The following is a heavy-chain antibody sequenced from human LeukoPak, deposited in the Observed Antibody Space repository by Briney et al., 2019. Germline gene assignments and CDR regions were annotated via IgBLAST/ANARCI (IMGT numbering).Heavy chain of an antibody. CDR3: AREYGSGSHQGFDP. J-gene: IGHJ5*02. D-gene: IGHD3-10*01. V-gene: IGHV4-39*07. CDR1: GGSISSSSYY. CDR2: IYYSGST. Sequence: TSETLSLTCTVSGGSISSSSYYWGWIRQPPGKGLEWIGSIYYSGSTYYNPSLKSRVTISVDTSKNQFSLKLSSVTAADTAVYYCAREYGSGSHQGFDPWGQGTLVTVSS.